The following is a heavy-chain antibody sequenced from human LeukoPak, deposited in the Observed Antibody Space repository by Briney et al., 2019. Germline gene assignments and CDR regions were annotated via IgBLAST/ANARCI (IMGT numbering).Heavy chain of an antibody. CDR2: INPNSGGT. J-gene: IGHJ4*02. D-gene: IGHD2-21*02. CDR3: ARGGYCGGDCYSY. Sequence: GASVKVSCKASGYTFTGYYMLWVRQAPGQGLEWMGWINPNSGGTNYAQKFQGWVTMTRDTSISTAYMELSRLRSDDTAVYYCARGGYCGGDCYSYWGQGTLVTVSS. V-gene: IGHV1-2*04. CDR1: GYTFTGYY.